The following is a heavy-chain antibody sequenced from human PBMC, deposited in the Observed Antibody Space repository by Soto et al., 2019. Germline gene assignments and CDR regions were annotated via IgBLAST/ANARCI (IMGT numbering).Heavy chain of an antibody. CDR2: ISAYNGNT. CDR3: ARDLGLVIGYYYYGMDV. D-gene: IGHD3-16*02. Sequence: ASVKVSFKASLYTFTSYGNSWMRQAPVQGFEWMGWISAYNGNTNYAQKLQGRVTMTTDTSTSTAYMELRSLRSDDTAVYYCARDLGLVIGYYYYGMDVWGQGTTVTVSS. J-gene: IGHJ6*02. V-gene: IGHV1-18*01. CDR1: LYTFTSYG.